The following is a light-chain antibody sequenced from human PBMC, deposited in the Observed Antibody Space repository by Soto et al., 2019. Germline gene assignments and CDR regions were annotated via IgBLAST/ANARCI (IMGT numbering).Light chain of an antibody. CDR3: QQSYISSWT. CDR2: AAS. V-gene: IGKV1-12*01. J-gene: IGKJ1*01. CDR1: QGIISC. Sequence: DIEMTQSPPSLSASVGDRVTITCRASQGIISCLAWYQQKQGKAPKLLIYAASSLQSGVQSSSSGGGGGADFSTIISRRQDDDVASYYYQQSYISSWTFGQGTKVDIK.